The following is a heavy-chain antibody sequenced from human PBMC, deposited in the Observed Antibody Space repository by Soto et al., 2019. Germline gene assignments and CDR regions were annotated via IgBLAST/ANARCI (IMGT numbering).Heavy chain of an antibody. Sequence: PGGSLRLSCAASGFTFSSYWMSWVRQAPGKGQEWVSAISGGGGQTYYLESVKGRFTISRDNSKNTVSLLLNSLRADDTAVYYCAKEGSPPFFQHWGQGTLVTVSS. V-gene: IGHV3-23*01. D-gene: IGHD3-10*01. J-gene: IGHJ4*02. CDR3: AKEGSPPFFQH. CDR2: ISGGGGQT. CDR1: GFTFSSYW.